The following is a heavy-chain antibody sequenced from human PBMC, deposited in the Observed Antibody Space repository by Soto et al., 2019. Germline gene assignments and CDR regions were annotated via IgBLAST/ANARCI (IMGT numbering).Heavy chain of an antibody. CDR2: IWYDGSNK. D-gene: IGHD2-15*01. J-gene: IGHJ2*01. CDR1: GFTFSSYG. Sequence: VQLVESGGGVVQPGRSLRLSCAASGFTFSSYGMHWVRQAPGKGLEWVAVIWYDGSNKYYADSVKGRFTISRDNSKNTLYLQMNSLRAEDTAVYYCAREGGRRFWYFDLWGRGTLVTVSS. CDR3: AREGGRRFWYFDL. V-gene: IGHV3-33*01.